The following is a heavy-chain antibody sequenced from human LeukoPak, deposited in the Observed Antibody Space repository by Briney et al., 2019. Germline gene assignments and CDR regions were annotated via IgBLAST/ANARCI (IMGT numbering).Heavy chain of an antibody. V-gene: IGHV3-21*01. CDR1: GFTFSSYS. CDR2: ISSSSSYI. CDR3: AREGLLTSPNNALDV. Sequence: GGSLRLSCAASGFTFSSYSMNWVRQAPGKGLEWVSSISSSSSYIYYADPVKGRFTISRDNAKNSLYLQMNSLRAEDTAVYYCAREGLLTSPNNALDVWGQGTMVTVSS. D-gene: IGHD3-16*01. J-gene: IGHJ3*01.